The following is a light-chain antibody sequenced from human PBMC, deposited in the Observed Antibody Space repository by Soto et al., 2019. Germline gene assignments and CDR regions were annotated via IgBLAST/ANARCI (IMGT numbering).Light chain of an antibody. CDR1: QSVSSSY. CDR2: GAS. CDR3: YQYGRAPRFT. Sequence: EIVWTQSPGTLSLSPGERATLSCRASQSVSSSYLAWYQQKPGQAPRLLIYGASSRAPGIPDRFSGSGSGTDFILTISRREPGGFAVCYCYQYGRAPRFTFGQGTKLEIK. J-gene: IGKJ2*01. V-gene: IGKV3-20*01.